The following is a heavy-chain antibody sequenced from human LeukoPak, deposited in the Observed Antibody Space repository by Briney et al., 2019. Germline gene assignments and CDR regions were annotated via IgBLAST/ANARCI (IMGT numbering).Heavy chain of an antibody. Sequence: PGGSLRLSCTVSGFTVSSNSMSWVRQAPGKGLEWVSFIYSDNTHYSDSVKGRFTISRDNAKNSLYLQMNSLRAEDTAVYYCARDRTASDYWGQGTLVTVSS. CDR1: GFTVSSNS. CDR2: IYSDNT. J-gene: IGHJ4*02. D-gene: IGHD4-17*01. CDR3: ARDRTASDY. V-gene: IGHV3-53*01.